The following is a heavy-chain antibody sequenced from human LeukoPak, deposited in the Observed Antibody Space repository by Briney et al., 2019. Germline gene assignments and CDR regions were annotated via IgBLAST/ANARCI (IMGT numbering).Heavy chain of an antibody. CDR3: VKSSGTEDYGMDA. V-gene: IGHV3-30*02. D-gene: IGHD3-10*01. CDR1: GFTFNRCG. CDR2: ILYDGSRE. Sequence: GGPLRLSCVASGFTFNRCGMHWVRHTPGKGLEWVARILYDGSREYYADSVEGRFTIARDNSKNTLYLEMNSLREEDTAVYYCVKSSGTEDYGMDAWGQGTTVTVSS. J-gene: IGHJ6*02.